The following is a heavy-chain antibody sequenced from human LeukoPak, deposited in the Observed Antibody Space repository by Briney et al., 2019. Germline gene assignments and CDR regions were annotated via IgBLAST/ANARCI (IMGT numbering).Heavy chain of an antibody. J-gene: IGHJ4*02. CDR1: GYTFTGYY. D-gene: IGHD2-15*01. V-gene: IGHV1-18*04. CDR2: ISAYNGNT. CDR3: ARMSCSGGSCYSGVY. Sequence: ASVKVSCKASGYTFTGYYMHWARQAPGQGLEWMGWISAYNGNTNYAQKLQGRVTMTTDTSTSTAYMELRSLRSDDTAVYYCARMSCSGGSCYSGVYWGQGTLVTVSS.